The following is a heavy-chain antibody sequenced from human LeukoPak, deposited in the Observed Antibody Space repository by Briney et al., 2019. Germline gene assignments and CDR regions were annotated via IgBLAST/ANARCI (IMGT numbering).Heavy chain of an antibody. J-gene: IGHJ4*02. D-gene: IGHD3-10*01. CDR1: GFTFSNYN. CDR3: AREEEWYASGTYYKGFDS. CDR2: ISTRSTYI. V-gene: IGHV3-21*01. Sequence: GGSLRLSCTASGFTFSNYNMNWVRQAPGKGLGWVSGISTRSTYIYYADSVKGRFTISRDNAKNSLYLQMNSLRAEDTAVYYCAREEEWYASGTYYKGFDSWGQGTLVTVSS.